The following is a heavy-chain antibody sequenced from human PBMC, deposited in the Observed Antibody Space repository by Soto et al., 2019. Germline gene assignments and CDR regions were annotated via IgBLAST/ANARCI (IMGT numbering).Heavy chain of an antibody. CDR2: IIPILGIA. V-gene: IGHV1-69*02. D-gene: IGHD3-10*01. CDR3: ARVITMVRASANWFDP. Sequence: SVKVSCKASGGTFSSYTISWVRQAPGQGLEWMGRIIPILGIANYAQKFQGRVTITADKSTSTAYMELSSLRSEDTAVYYCARVITMVRASANWFDPWGQGTLVTVSS. J-gene: IGHJ5*02. CDR1: GGTFSSYT.